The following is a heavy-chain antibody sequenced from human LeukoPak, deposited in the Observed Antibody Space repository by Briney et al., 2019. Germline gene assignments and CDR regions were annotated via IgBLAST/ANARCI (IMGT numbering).Heavy chain of an antibody. CDR1: GYTFTSNY. CDR3: ARDQEGFDY. V-gene: IGHV1-46*01. Sequence: APAKVSCKASGYTFTSNYIHWVRQAPGQGLEWMGMIYPRDGSTSYAQKFQGRVTVTRDTSTSTVHMELSGLRSEDTAVYYCARDQEGFDYWGQGTLVAVSS. CDR2: IYPRDGST. J-gene: IGHJ4*02.